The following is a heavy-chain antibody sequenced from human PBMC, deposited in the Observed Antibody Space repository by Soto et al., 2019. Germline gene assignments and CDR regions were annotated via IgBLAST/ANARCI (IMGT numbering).Heavy chain of an antibody. D-gene: IGHD5-12*01. V-gene: IGHV3-48*01. CDR2: ISSSSSTI. CDR1: GFTFSSYS. J-gene: IGHJ6*03. CDR3: ARLNSGYDFLLLGYMDV. Sequence: HPGGSLRLSCAASGFTFSSYSMNWVRQAPGKGLEWVSYISSSSSTIYYADSVKGRFTISRDNAKNSLYLQMNSLRAEDTAVYYCARLNSGYDFLLLGYMDVWGKGTTVTVSS.